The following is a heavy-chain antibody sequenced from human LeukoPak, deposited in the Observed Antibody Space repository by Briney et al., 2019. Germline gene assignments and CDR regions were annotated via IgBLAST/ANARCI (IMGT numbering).Heavy chain of an antibody. CDR3: ATGEVRFLEWLFPSFDY. CDR2: ISGSGGST. D-gene: IGHD3-3*01. CDR1: GFTFSSYA. J-gene: IGHJ4*02. V-gene: IGHV3-23*01. Sequence: GGSLRLSCAASGFTFSSYAMSWVRQAPGKGLEWVSAISGSGGSTYYADSVKGRFTISRDNSKNTLYLQMNSLRAEDTAVYYCATGEVRFLEWLFPSFDYWGQGTLVTVSS.